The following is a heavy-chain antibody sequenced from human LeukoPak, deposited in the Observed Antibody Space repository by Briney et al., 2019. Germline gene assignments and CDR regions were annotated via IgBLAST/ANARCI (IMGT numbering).Heavy chain of an antibody. D-gene: IGHD4-23*01. CDR3: ARPDDYGGKPSAFDI. Sequence: GESLKISCKGSGYTFITYWIGWVRQMPGKGLEWMGIIYPGDSDTRYSPSFQGQVTISADESITTAYLQWNSLKASDTAMYYCARPDDYGGKPSAFDIWGQGTMVTVSS. J-gene: IGHJ3*02. CDR2: IYPGDSDT. CDR1: GYTFITYW. V-gene: IGHV5-51*01.